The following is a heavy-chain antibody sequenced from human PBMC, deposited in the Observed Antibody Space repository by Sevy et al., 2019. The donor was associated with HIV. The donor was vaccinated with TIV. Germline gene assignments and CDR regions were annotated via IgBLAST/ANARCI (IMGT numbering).Heavy chain of an antibody. CDR3: ARDEGFSMRVVDLDY. CDR2: ISAYNGNT. CDR1: GYTFTNYG. D-gene: IGHD3-22*01. J-gene: IGHJ4*02. V-gene: IGHV1-18*01. Sequence: ASVKVSCKASGYTFTNYGITWVRQAPGQGLEWMGWISAYNGNTNYAQKLQGRVTMTTDTSTSTAYMELRGLRTDDTAVYYCARDEGFSMRVVDLDYWGQGTLVTVSS.